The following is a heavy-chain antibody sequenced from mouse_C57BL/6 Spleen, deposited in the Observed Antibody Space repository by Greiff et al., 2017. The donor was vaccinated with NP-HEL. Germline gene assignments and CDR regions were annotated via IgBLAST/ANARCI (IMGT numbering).Heavy chain of an antibody. Sequence: VQGVESGGGLVKPGGSLKLSCAASGFTFSDYGMHWVRQAPEKGLEWVAYISSGSSTIYYADTVKGRFTISRDNAKNTLFLQMTSLRSEDTAMYYCARTPRGYFDVWGTGTTVTVSS. CDR2: ISSGSSTI. D-gene: IGHD2-10*02. V-gene: IGHV5-17*01. J-gene: IGHJ1*03. CDR1: GFTFSDYG. CDR3: ARTPRGYFDV.